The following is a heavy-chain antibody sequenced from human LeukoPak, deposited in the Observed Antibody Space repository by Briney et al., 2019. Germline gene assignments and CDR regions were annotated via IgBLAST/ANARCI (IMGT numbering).Heavy chain of an antibody. J-gene: IGHJ4*02. Sequence: GASVKVSCKASGGTFSSYAISWVRQAPGQGLEWMGGIIPIFGTASYAQKFQGRVTITTDESTSTAYMELSSLRSEDTAVYYCARGVRGWYFFDYWGQGTLVTVSS. D-gene: IGHD6-19*01. V-gene: IGHV1-69*05. CDR2: IIPIFGTA. CDR3: ARGVRGWYFFDY. CDR1: GGTFSSYA.